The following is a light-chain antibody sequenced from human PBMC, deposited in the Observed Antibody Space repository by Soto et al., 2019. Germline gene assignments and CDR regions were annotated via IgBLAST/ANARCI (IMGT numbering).Light chain of an antibody. CDR1: RSDIGDSNF. J-gene: IGLJ1*01. CDR3: ASFRSGTILV. V-gene: IGLV2-14*01. CDR2: EVN. Sequence: VLTQPASVSGSPGQSVTISCTGPRSDIGDSNFISWYQHSPGKAPRLLIYEVNNRPSGVSKRFSGSKAGNTASLTISGLLDDDEADYFCASFRSGTILVFGSGTKVTVL.